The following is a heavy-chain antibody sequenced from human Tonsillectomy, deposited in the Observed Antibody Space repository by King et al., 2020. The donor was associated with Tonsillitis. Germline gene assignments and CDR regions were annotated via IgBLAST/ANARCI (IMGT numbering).Heavy chain of an antibody. CDR3: AKVGGS. V-gene: IGHV3-30*18. CDR1: GFTFNIYG. D-gene: IGHD1-26*01. Sequence: VQLVESGGGVVQPGRSLRLSCVASGFTFNIYGMHWVRQAPGKGLEWVAVISYDGNNEYYADSVKGRFTISRDDSKNTLYLQMNSLRAEDTAVYYCAKVGGSCGQGTLVTVSS. CDR2: ISYDGNNE. J-gene: IGHJ4*02.